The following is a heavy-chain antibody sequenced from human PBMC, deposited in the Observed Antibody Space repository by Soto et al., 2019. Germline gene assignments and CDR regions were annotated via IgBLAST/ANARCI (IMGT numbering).Heavy chain of an antibody. Sequence: GGSLRLSCAASGFTFSSYAMSWVRQAPGKGLEWVSAISGSGGSTYYADSVKGRFTISRDNSKNTLYLQMNSLRAEDTAVYYCAKGDVNWATVKGYYYMDVWGKGTTVTVSS. CDR1: GFTFSSYA. J-gene: IGHJ6*03. D-gene: IGHD4-17*01. CDR3: AKGDVNWATVKGYYYMDV. CDR2: ISGSGGST. V-gene: IGHV3-23*01.